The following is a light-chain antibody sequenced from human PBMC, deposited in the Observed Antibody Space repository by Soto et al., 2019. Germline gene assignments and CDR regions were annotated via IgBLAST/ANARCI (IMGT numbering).Light chain of an antibody. CDR3: QQYNSYSQT. Sequence: DIQMTQSHSTLSASVGDRVTITCRASQSISNWLAWYQQKPGKAPKLLIYNASSLEGGVPSRFSGSGSGTEFTLTISSLQPDDFATYYCQQYNSYSQTFGQGTKVEIK. CDR2: NAS. CDR1: QSISNW. V-gene: IGKV1-5*03. J-gene: IGKJ1*01.